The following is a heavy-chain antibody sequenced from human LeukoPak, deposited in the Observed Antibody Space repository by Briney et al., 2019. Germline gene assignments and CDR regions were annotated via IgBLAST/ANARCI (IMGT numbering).Heavy chain of an antibody. Sequence: GSSVKVSCKASGGTFSSYAISWVRQAPGQGLERMGGIIPIFGTANYAQKFQGRVTITADESTSTAYMELSSLRSEDTAVYYCASSLWFGDLGETEEYYFDYWGQGTLVTVSS. CDR2: IIPIFGTA. D-gene: IGHD3-10*01. V-gene: IGHV1-69*01. CDR1: GGTFSSYA. CDR3: ASSLWFGDLGETEEYYFDY. J-gene: IGHJ4*02.